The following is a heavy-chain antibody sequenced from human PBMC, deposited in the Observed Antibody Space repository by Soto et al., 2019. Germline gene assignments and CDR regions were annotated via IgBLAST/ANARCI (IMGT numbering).Heavy chain of an antibody. J-gene: IGHJ6*02. CDR3: ARAGYSYGYTFSHLSS. CDR2: IIPIFGTA. Sequence: ASVKVSCKASGGTFSSYAISWVRQAPGQGLEWMGGIIPIFGTANYAQKFQGRVTITADESTSTAYMELSSLRSEDTAVYYCARAGYSYGYTFSHLSSWGQGTTVTVSS. CDR1: GGTFSSYA. D-gene: IGHD5-18*01. V-gene: IGHV1-69*13.